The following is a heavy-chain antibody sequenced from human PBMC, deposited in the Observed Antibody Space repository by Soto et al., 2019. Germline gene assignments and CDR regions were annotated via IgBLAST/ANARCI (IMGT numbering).Heavy chain of an antibody. V-gene: IGHV4-31*03. Sequence: QVQLQESGPGLVKPSQTLSLSCTVSGDSISRGGYYWNWIRQHPRKGLEWIGYIYHSESTRYNPYLKNRVTKSIYTSKMQLSLKLTNVTAADTAVYNCVRDGAGAYGYGCFGPWGQGILVTVSS. D-gene: IGHD5-12*01. CDR2: IYHSEST. J-gene: IGHJ5*02. CDR3: VRDGAGAYGYGCFGP. CDR1: GDSISRGGYY.